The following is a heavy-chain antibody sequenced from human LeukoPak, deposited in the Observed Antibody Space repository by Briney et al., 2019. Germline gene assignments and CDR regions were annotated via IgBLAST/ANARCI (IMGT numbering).Heavy chain of an antibody. V-gene: IGHV2-5*08. J-gene: IGHJ4*02. CDR2: IYWDDDK. D-gene: IGHD3-10*01. Sequence: SGPTLVNPTQTLTLTCTLSGFSLSTSGMCVSWIRQPPGKALEWLALIYWDDDKRYSPSLKSRLTITKDTSKNQVVLTMTNMDPVDTATYYCAHSARGSGSYYPCNFDYWGQGILVTVSS. CDR3: AHSARGSGSYYPCNFDY. CDR1: GFSLSTSGMC.